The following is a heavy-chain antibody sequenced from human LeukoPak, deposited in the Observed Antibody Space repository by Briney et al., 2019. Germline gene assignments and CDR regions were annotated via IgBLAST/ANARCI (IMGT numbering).Heavy chain of an antibody. CDR3: AKVWGSTSCYTCYFDY. D-gene: IGHD2-2*02. Sequence: GGSLRLSCAASGFTFSDYYMSWIRQAPGKGLEWVSYISSSSSTIYYADSVKGRFTISRDNAKNSLYLQMNSLRAEDTAVYYCAKVWGSTSCYTCYFDYWGQGTLVTVSS. V-gene: IGHV3-11*04. CDR1: GFTFSDYY. J-gene: IGHJ4*02. CDR2: ISSSSSTI.